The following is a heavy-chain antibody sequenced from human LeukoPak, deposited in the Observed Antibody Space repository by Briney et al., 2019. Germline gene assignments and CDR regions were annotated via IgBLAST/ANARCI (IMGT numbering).Heavy chain of an antibody. CDR3: ARAIEMATDNYYYYYYMDV. J-gene: IGHJ6*03. V-gene: IGHV4-4*02. CDR1: GGSISSSNW. D-gene: IGHD5-24*01. CDR2: IYHSGST. Sequence: SETLSLTCAVSGGSISSSNWWSWVRQPPGKGLEWIGGIYHSGSTNYNPSLKSRGTISVDKSKNQFSLKLSSVTAADTAVYYCARAIEMATDNYYYYYYMDVWGKGTTVTVSS.